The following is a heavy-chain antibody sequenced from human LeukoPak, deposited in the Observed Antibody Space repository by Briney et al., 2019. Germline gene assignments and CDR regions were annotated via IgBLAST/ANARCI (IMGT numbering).Heavy chain of an antibody. CDR2: ISGSGGST. CDR1: GFTFSSYA. V-gene: IGHV3-23*01. J-gene: IGHJ4*02. Sequence: GGSLRLSCAASGFTFSSYAMSWVRQAPGKGLEWVSAISGSGGSTYYADSVKGRFTISRDNSKHTLYLQMNSLRAEDTAVYYCATLWFGEFSPCDYWGQGTLVTVSS. D-gene: IGHD3-10*01. CDR3: ATLWFGEFSPCDY.